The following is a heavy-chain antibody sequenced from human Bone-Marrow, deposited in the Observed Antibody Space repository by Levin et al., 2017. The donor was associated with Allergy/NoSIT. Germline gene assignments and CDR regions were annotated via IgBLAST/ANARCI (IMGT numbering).Heavy chain of an antibody. CDR3: ARVRIAAAGPDY. CDR1: GGSISSGGYY. J-gene: IGHJ4*02. CDR2: IYYSGST. Sequence: SQTLSLTCTVSGGSISSGGYYWSWIRQHPGQGLEWIGYIYYSGSTYYNPSLKSRVTISVDTSKNQFSLKLSSVTAADTAVYYCARVRIAAAGPDYWGQGTLVTVSS. V-gene: IGHV4-31*03. D-gene: IGHD6-13*01.